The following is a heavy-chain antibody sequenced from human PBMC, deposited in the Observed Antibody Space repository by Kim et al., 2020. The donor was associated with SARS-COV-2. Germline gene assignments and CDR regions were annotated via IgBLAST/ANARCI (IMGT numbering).Heavy chain of an antibody. V-gene: IGHV3-33*05. CDR3: ARGSGDLDY. CDR1: GFTFSSFG. CDR2: ISYDGSNK. Sequence: GGSLRLSCEASGFTFSSFGMNWVRQAPGKGLEWVAVISYDGSNKYYADSVKGRFTISRDTSKNTVFLQMNSLRVEDTAVYYCARGSGDLDYWGQGNLVPVSS. D-gene: IGHD7-27*01. J-gene: IGHJ4*02.